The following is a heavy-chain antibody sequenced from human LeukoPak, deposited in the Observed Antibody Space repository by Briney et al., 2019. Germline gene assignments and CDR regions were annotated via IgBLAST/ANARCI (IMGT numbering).Heavy chain of an antibody. V-gene: IGHV1-2*02. D-gene: IGHD2-2*02. CDR2: INPTSGGT. Sequence: ASVKVSCKASGYTFTGYYMHWVRQAPGQGLEWMGWINPTSGGTNYAQKFQGRVTMTRDTSISTAYMELSRLRSDDTAVYYCARDSFVVVPAAIGYYYGMDVWGQGTTVTVPS. CDR1: GYTFTGYY. J-gene: IGHJ6*02. CDR3: ARDSFVVVPAAIGYYYGMDV.